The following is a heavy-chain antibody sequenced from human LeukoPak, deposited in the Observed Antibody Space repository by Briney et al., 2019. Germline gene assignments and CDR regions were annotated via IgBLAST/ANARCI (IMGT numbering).Heavy chain of an antibody. D-gene: IGHD6-6*01. CDR1: GFTFSSYS. Sequence: GGSLSLSCAACGFTFSSYSMNWVRQAPGKGLEWVASISSTSSYIYYAGSVKGRFTISRDNAKNSLYLQMNSLRAEDTAVYYCARASEEQLGPELYYYYGMDVWGQGTTVTVSS. CDR2: ISSTSSYI. J-gene: IGHJ6*02. V-gene: IGHV3-21*01. CDR3: ARASEEQLGPELYYYYGMDV.